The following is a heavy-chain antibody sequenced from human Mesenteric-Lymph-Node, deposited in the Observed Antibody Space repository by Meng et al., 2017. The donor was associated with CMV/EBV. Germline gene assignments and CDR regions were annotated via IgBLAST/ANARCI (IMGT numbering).Heavy chain of an antibody. J-gene: IGHJ4*02. CDR2: ISSSGSTI. Sequence: GGSLRLSCAASGFTFSSYEMNWVRQAPGKGLEWISYISSSGSTIYYADSVKGRFTISRDNAKNSLYLQMNSLRAEDTAVYYCARDLLNWNVVYRGQGTLVTVSS. CDR3: ARDLLNWNVVY. CDR1: GFTFSSYE. V-gene: IGHV3-48*03. D-gene: IGHD1-20*01.